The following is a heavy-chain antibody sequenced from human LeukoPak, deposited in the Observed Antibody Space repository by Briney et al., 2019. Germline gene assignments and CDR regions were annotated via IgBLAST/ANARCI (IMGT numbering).Heavy chain of an antibody. Sequence: SETLSLTCTVSGGSISSYYWSWIRQPAGKGLEWIGRIYTSGSTNYNPSLKSRVTMSVDTSKNQFSLKLGSVTAADTAVYYCAREGVTTPYYYYYMDVWGKGTTVTVSS. CDR3: AREGVTTPYYYYYMDV. CDR1: GGSISSYY. V-gene: IGHV4-4*07. D-gene: IGHD4-11*01. CDR2: IYTSGST. J-gene: IGHJ6*03.